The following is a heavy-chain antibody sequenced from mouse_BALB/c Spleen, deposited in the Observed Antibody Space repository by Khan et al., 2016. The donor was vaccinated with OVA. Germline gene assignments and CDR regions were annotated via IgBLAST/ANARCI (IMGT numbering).Heavy chain of an antibody. Sequence: VQLQQSGPGLVAPSQSLSITCTVSGFSLTDYGVSWIRQPPGKGLEWLGVIWGGGSTYYNSALKSSLSISKDNSKSQVFLKMNSLQTDDTAMYYCAKLRVYYDYVSYYAMDYWGQGTSVTVSS. CDR2: IWGGGST. CDR3: AKLRVYYDYVSYYAMDY. V-gene: IGHV2-6-5*01. J-gene: IGHJ4*01. D-gene: IGHD2-4*01. CDR1: GFSLTDYG.